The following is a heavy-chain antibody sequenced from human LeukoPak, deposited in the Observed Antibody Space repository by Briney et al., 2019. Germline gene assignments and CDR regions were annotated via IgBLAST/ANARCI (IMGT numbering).Heavy chain of an antibody. CDR2: INHSGST. CDR1: GGSFSGYY. CDR3: ASFGLMATTY. D-gene: IGHD5-24*01. V-gene: IGHV4-34*01. J-gene: IGHJ4*02. Sequence: SETLSLTCAVYGGSFSGYYWSWIRQPPGKGLEWIGEINHSGSTNYYPSLKSRVTISVDASKNQFSLKLSSVTAADTAVYYCASFGLMATTYWGQGTLVTVSS.